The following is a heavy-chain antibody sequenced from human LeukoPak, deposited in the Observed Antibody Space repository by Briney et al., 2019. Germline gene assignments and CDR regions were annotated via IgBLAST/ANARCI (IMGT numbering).Heavy chain of an antibody. J-gene: IGHJ4*02. Sequence: GASVKVSCKASGHTFTSYGISWVRQAPGQGLEWMGWISAYNGNTNYAQKLQGRVTMTTDTSTSTAYMELRSLRSDDTAVYYCARAGRNDILTGYYPYDYWGQGTLVTVSS. V-gene: IGHV1-18*01. CDR3: ARAGRNDILTGYYPYDY. CDR1: GHTFTSYG. D-gene: IGHD3-9*01. CDR2: ISAYNGNT.